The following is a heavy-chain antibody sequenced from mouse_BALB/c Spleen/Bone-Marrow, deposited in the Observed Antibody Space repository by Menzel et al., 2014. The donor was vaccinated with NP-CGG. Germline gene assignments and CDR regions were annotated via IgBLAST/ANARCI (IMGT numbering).Heavy chain of an antibody. D-gene: IGHD1-1*01. CDR2: INPYNDGT. CDR1: GYTFISYV. V-gene: IGHV1-14*01. CDR3: ARYPDYYGSSYAMDY. Sequence: EVQLQQSGPELVKPGASAKMSCKASGYTFISYVMHWVKQKPGQGLGWIGYINPYNDGTKYNEKFKGKATLTSDKSSSTAYMELSSLTSEDSAVYYCARYPDYYGSSYAMDYWGQGTSVTVSS. J-gene: IGHJ4*01.